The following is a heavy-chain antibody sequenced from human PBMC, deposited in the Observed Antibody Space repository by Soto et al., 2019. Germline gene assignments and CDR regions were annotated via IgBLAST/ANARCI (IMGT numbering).Heavy chain of an antibody. D-gene: IGHD3-10*01. V-gene: IGHV4-30-2*01. CDR2: IYHSGST. J-gene: IGHJ5*02. CDR1: GGSISSGGYS. CDR3: ATQTFGSNACFDP. Sequence: PSETLSLTCAVSGGSISSGGYSWSWIRQPPGKGLEWIGYIYHSGSTYYNPSLKGRATISVDTSKNQFTLNLTSVTAADTAVYYCATQTFGSNACFDPWGQGALVTVSS.